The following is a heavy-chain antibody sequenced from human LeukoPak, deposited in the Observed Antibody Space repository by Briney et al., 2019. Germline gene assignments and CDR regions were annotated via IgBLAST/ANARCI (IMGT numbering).Heavy chain of an antibody. CDR3: ARVDIVVVPAAMRSRTSPRYYFDY. J-gene: IGHJ4*02. Sequence: PSETLSLTCTVSGGSISSGGYYWSWIRQHPGKGLEWIGYIYYSGSTYYNPSLKSRVTISVDTSKNQFSLKLSSVTAADTAVYYCARVDIVVVPAAMRSRTSPRYYFDYWGQGTLVTVSS. D-gene: IGHD2-2*01. V-gene: IGHV4-31*03. CDR1: GGSISSGGYY. CDR2: IYYSGST.